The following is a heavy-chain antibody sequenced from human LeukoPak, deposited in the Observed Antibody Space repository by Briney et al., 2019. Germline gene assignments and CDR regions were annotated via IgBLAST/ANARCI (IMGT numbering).Heavy chain of an antibody. J-gene: IGHJ3*02. CDR3: ARGLGSSWLDAFDI. D-gene: IGHD6-13*01. Sequence: GGSLRLSCAASGFTFSSYSMNWVRQAPGKGLEWVSYISSSSSTIYYADSVKGRFTISRDNAKNSLYLQMNSLRAEDTAVYYCARGLGSSWLDAFDIWGQGTMVTVSS. CDR2: ISSSSSTI. V-gene: IGHV3-48*04. CDR1: GFTFSSYS.